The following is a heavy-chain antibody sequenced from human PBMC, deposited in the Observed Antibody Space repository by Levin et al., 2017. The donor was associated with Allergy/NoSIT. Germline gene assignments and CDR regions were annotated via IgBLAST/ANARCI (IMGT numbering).Heavy chain of an antibody. J-gene: IGHJ5*02. Sequence: SGPTLVKPTETLTLTCTVSGFSLSNARMGVSWIRQPPGKALEWLAHIFSNDEKSYSTSLKSRLTISKDTSKSQVVLTMTNMDPVDTATYYCARFVGYCSSTSCYMYNWFDPWGQGTLVTVSS. V-gene: IGHV2-26*01. CDR1: GFSLSNARMG. D-gene: IGHD2-2*02. CDR2: IFSNDEK. CDR3: ARFVGYCSSTSCYMYNWFDP.